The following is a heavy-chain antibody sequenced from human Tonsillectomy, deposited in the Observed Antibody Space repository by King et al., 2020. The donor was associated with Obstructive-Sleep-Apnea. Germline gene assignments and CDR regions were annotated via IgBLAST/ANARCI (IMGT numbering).Heavy chain of an antibody. Sequence: VQLVESGGGVVQPGRSLRLSCAASGFTFSSYAMHWVRQAPGKGLEWVAVISYDGSNKYYADSVKCRFTISRDNSKNTLYLQMNSLRAEDTAVYYCARDRKLLGVARYYFDYWGQGTLVTVSS. CDR1: GFTFSSYA. CDR2: ISYDGSNK. V-gene: IGHV3-30*04. CDR3: ARDRKLLGVARYYFDY. D-gene: IGHD3-3*01. J-gene: IGHJ4*02.